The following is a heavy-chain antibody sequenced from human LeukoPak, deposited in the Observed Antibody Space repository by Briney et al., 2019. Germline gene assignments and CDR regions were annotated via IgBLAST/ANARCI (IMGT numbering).Heavy chain of an antibody. CDR3: ARVSPGRHWYGAFDI. CDR2: INPNSGGT. V-gene: IGHV1-2*02. D-gene: IGHD6-13*01. Sequence: ASVKVSCKASGYTFTGYYMHWVRQAPGQGLEWMGWINPNSGGTNYAQKFQGRVTMTRDTSISTAYMELSRLRSDDTAVYYCARVSPGRHWYGAFDIWGQGTMVTVSS. CDR1: GYTFTGYY. J-gene: IGHJ3*02.